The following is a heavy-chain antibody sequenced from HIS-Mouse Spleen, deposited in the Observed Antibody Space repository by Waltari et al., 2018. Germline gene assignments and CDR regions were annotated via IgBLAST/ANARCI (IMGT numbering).Heavy chain of an antibody. CDR2: INHSGST. D-gene: IGHD6-6*01. CDR1: GGSCCGYY. V-gene: IGHV4-34*01. Sequence: QEQLQQWGARLLNPSETMSLTCAVYGGSCCGYYLPWIRQPPGKGLEWIGEINHSGSTNYNPSLKSRVTISVDTSKNQFSLKLSSVTAADTAVYYCARVRRGSSYFDYWGQGTLVTVSS. CDR3: ARVRRGSSYFDY. J-gene: IGHJ4*02.